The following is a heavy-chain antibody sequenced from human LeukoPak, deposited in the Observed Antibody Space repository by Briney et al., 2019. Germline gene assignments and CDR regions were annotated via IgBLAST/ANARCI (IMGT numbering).Heavy chain of an antibody. Sequence: GESLRLSCAASGFTFSDYWMSWVRQAPGKGLEWVANIQQDGSEKYYVDSVKGRFTISRDNAKKSLFLQVSSLRGEDTAVYYCARDRGLSYVIDFWGQGTLVTVSS. CDR3: ARDRGLSYVIDF. CDR1: GFTFSDYW. CDR2: IQQDGSEK. D-gene: IGHD5-18*01. J-gene: IGHJ4*02. V-gene: IGHV3-7*04.